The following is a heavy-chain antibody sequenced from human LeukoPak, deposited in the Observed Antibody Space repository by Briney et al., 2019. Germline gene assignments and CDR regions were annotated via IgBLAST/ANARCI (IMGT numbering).Heavy chain of an antibody. CDR1: GGTFSSYA. CDR2: IIPIFGTA. D-gene: IGHD2-15*01. CDR3: AEQTTVVVVARPAAGAFDI. V-gene: IGHV1-69*05. J-gene: IGHJ3*02. Sequence: SVKVSCKASGGTFSSYAISWVRQAPGQGLEWMGGIIPIFGTANYAQKFQGRVTITTDESTSTAYMELSSLRSEDTAVYYCAEQTTVVVVARPAAGAFDIWGQGTMVTVSS.